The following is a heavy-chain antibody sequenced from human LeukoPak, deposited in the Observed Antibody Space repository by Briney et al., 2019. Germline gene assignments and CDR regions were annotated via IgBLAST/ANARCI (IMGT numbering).Heavy chain of an antibody. CDR3: ARGDTAMAEWYFDY. V-gene: IGHV3-53*01. CDR1: GFTVSSNY. Sequence: GGSLRLSCAASGFTVSSNYMSWVRQAPGKGLEWVSVIYSGGSTYYADSVKGRFTISRDNSKNTLYLQMNSLRAEDTAVYYCARGDTAMAEWYFDYWGQGTLVTVSS. J-gene: IGHJ4*02. CDR2: IYSGGST. D-gene: IGHD5-18*01.